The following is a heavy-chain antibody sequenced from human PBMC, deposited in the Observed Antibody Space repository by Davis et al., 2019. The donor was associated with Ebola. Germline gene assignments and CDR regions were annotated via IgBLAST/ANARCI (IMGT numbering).Heavy chain of an antibody. CDR2: INHSGST. V-gene: IGHV4-34*01. J-gene: IGHJ3*02. D-gene: IGHD3-10*01. Sequence: PSETLSLTCAVYGGSFSGYYWSWIRQPPGKGLEWIGEINHSGSTNYNPSLKSRVTISVDTSKNQFSLKLSSVTAADTAVYYCARRSTLLWFGELSEHDAFDIWGQGTMVTVSS. CDR3: ARRSTLLWFGELSEHDAFDI. CDR1: GGSFSGYY.